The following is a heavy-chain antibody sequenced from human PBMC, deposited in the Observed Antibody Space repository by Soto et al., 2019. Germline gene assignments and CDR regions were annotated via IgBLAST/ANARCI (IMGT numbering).Heavy chain of an antibody. CDR3: AKGSITIFGVVTN. V-gene: IGHV3-23*01. Sequence: GGSLRLSCAASKFPFSTYAMSWVRQAPGKGLEWVSAIVGSGGSTYYADSVKGRFTISRDNSKNTLYLQMNSLRAEDTAVYYSAKGSITIFGVVTNWGPGALVTVSS. D-gene: IGHD3-3*01. CDR2: IVGSGGST. J-gene: IGHJ4*02. CDR1: KFPFSTYA.